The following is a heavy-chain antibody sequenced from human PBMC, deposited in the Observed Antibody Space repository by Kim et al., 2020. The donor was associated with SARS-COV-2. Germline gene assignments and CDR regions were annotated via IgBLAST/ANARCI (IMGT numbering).Heavy chain of an antibody. V-gene: IGHV3-74*01. CDR1: GFTFSRYW. CDR2: VDKDGRIT. Sequence: GGSLRLSCAASGFTFSRYWMHWVRQAPGKGLEWLSRVDKDGRITHYATSVKGRFTISRDNAKNTVYLQMNSLRVEDTGLYYCVRLLDRDFWGQGTLVTVTA. J-gene: IGHJ4*02. CDR3: VRLLDRDF.